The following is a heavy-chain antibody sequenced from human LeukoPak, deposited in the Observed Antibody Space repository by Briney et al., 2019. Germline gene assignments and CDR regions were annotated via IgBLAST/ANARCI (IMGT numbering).Heavy chain of an antibody. Sequence: PGGSLRLSCAASGFTFSSYGMHWVRQAPGKGLEWVAVISYDGSNKYYADSVKGRFTISRDNSKDTLYLQMNSLRAEDTAFYYCARALYASSSWHTFDIWGQGTMVTVSS. CDR2: ISYDGSNK. CDR3: ARALYASSSWHTFDI. V-gene: IGHV3-30*03. CDR1: GFTFSSYG. J-gene: IGHJ3*02. D-gene: IGHD6-13*01.